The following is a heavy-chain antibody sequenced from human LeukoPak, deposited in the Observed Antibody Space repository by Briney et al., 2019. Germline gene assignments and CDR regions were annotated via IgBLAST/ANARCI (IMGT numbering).Heavy chain of an antibody. CDR2: INPSSGST. J-gene: IGHJ5*02. Sequence: GASVKVSCKASGYTFITHYMHWVRQAPGQGLEWMGIINPSSGSTTYAQKFQGRVTMTRDTSTSTVYMELSSLRSEDTAVYYCARDFCDHWGQGTLVTVSS. V-gene: IGHV1-46*01. D-gene: IGHD3-3*01. CDR3: ARDFCDH. CDR1: GYTFITHY.